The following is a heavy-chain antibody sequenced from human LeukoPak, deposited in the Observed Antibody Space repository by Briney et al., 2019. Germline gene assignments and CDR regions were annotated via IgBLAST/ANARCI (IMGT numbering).Heavy chain of an antibody. J-gene: IGHJ4*02. Sequence: GGSLRLSCAGSGFTFDDYAMHWVRQVPGKGLEWVSGISWNSGSIGYADSLKGRFTISRDNAKNSLYLQMNSLRAEDTALYYCTKDTELERGGSSSTFDYWGQGTLVTVSS. CDR2: ISWNSGSI. CDR1: GFTFDDYA. CDR3: TKDTELERGGSSSTFDY. V-gene: IGHV3-9*01. D-gene: IGHD6-13*01.